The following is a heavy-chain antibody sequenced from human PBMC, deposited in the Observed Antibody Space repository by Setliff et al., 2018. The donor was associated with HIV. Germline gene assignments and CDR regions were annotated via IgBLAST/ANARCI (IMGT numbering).Heavy chain of an antibody. Sequence: SETLSLTCTVSGGSISSHYWSWIRLPPLKGLEWIGYIYYTGSTNYNPALKSRVTISVDKSKNLLSLQLSFVTAADTAVYYCARGVVVVPAAREHYYYMDVWGKGTTVTVSS. CDR2: IYYTGST. J-gene: IGHJ6*03. CDR1: GGSISSHY. V-gene: IGHV4-59*08. CDR3: ARGVVVVPAAREHYYYMDV. D-gene: IGHD2-2*01.